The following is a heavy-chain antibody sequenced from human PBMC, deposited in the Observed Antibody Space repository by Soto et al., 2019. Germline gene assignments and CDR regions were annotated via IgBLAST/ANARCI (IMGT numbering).Heavy chain of an antibody. CDR1: GFTFSNYD. J-gene: IGHJ6*03. Sequence: GGSLRLSCAASGFTFSNYDMSWVRRPPGKGLEWVSVISSSGAYTYYADSVKGRFTISRDNSKNTLYLQMDSLRAEDTAVYFCAKDSRYCSGGNCYSGNYYYIDVWGKGTTVTVSS. CDR2: ISSSGAYT. D-gene: IGHD2-15*01. V-gene: IGHV3-23*01. CDR3: AKDSRYCSGGNCYSGNYYYIDV.